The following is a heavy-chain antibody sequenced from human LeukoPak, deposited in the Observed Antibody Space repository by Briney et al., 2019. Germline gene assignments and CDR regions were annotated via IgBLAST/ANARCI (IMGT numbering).Heavy chain of an antibody. D-gene: IGHD4-17*01. Sequence: KPGASVTVSCKASGYTFTSYGINWMRQAPGQGLEWMGWISVYNGNTRYAQKFQGRVTMNTDTSTNTAYMELRSLRSDDTAVYYCARDLWSVYGDQRGFDPWGQGTLVTVSS. V-gene: IGHV1-18*01. CDR1: GYTFTSYG. CDR3: ARDLWSVYGDQRGFDP. J-gene: IGHJ5*02. CDR2: ISVYNGNT.